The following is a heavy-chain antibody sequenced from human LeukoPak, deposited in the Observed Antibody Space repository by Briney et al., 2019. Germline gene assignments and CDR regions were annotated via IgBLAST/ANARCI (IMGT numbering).Heavy chain of an antibody. D-gene: IGHD5-18*01. CDR2: ISDDGSNK. CDR3: AKGGVYSYNVNFDY. V-gene: IGHV3-30*18. J-gene: IGHJ4*02. Sequence: PGRSLRLSCAASGVSFSTYGMHWVRQAPGKGLEWVAVISDDGSNKYYADSVKGRFTISRDNSKNTLYLQMNSLRAEDTAVCYCAKGGVYSYNVNFDYWGQGTLVTVSS. CDR1: GVSFSTYG.